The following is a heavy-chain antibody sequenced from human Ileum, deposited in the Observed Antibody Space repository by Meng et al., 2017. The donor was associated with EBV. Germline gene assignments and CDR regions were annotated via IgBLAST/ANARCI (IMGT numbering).Heavy chain of an antibody. V-gene: IGHV1-2*04. CDR2: INPNSCGT. CDR3: ASDWEGSWAVFDY. Sequence: VQLVQSGAEVKKHGXSAKVSCKASGYTFSGYYMHWVRQAPGQGLEWMGWINPNSCGTNYAQKFQGWVTMTRDTSLSTAYMELSRLRSDDTAVYYCASDWEGSWAVFDYWGQGTLVTVSS. CDR1: GYTFSGYY. J-gene: IGHJ4*02. D-gene: IGHD6-13*01.